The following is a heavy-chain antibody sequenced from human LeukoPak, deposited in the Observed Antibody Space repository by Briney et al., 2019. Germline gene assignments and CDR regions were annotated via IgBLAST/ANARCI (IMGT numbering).Heavy chain of an antibody. D-gene: IGHD3-22*01. CDR1: GGSVSSYY. Sequence: SETLSLTCTVSGGSVSSYYWSWIRQPPGKGLEWIGYIYYSGSTNYNPSLKSRVTISVDTSKNQFSLKLSSVTAADTAVYYCASVTMIGPYYYYGMDVWGQGTTVTVSS. CDR3: ASVTMIGPYYYYGMDV. J-gene: IGHJ6*02. CDR2: IYYSGST. V-gene: IGHV4-59*02.